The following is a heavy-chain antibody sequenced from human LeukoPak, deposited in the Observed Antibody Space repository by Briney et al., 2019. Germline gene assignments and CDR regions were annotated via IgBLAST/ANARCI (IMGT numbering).Heavy chain of an antibody. Sequence: GGSLRLSCAASGFTFSSYGMHWVRQAPGKGLEWVAFIRYDGTNKYYADSVKGRLTISRDNSKNTLYLQMNSLRAEDTAVYYCARDAYYYGSGSSGGYYYYYMDVWGKGTTVTISS. V-gene: IGHV3-30*02. CDR2: IRYDGTNK. CDR3: ARDAYYYGSGSSGGYYYYYMDV. CDR1: GFTFSSYG. J-gene: IGHJ6*03. D-gene: IGHD3-10*01.